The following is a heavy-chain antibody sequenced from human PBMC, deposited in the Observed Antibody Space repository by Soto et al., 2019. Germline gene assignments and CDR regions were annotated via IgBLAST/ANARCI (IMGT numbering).Heavy chain of an antibody. V-gene: IGHV4-39*01. Sequence: SETLSLTCTVSGGSISSSSYYWGWIRQPPGKGLEWIGSIYYSGSNYYNPSLKSRVTISVDTSKNQFSLKLSSVTAADTAVYYCAIQPDSSGYYYSFYDYYGMDVWGQGTTVTVSS. CDR2: IYYSGSN. CDR3: AIQPDSSGYYYSFYDYYGMDV. J-gene: IGHJ6*02. CDR1: GGSISSSSYY. D-gene: IGHD3-22*01.